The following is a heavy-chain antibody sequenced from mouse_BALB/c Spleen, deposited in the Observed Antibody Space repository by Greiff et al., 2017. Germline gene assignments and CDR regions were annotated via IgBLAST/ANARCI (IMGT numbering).Heavy chain of an antibody. V-gene: IGHV5-9-3*01. J-gene: IGHJ4*01. D-gene: IGHD3-1*01. CDR2: ISSGGSYT. CDR1: GFTFSSYA. CDR3: ARQGLGRAYAMDY. Sequence: EVKVVESGGGLVKPGGSLKLSCAASGFTFSSYAMSWVRQTPEKRLEWVATISSGGSYTYYPDSVKGRFTISRDNAKNTLYLQMSSLRSEDTAMYYCARQGLGRAYAMDYWGQGTSVTVSS.